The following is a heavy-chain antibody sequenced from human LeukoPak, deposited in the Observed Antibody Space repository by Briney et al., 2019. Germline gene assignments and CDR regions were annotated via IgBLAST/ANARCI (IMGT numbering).Heavy chain of an antibody. CDR1: SGSFSGYY. CDR2: IDHSGST. D-gene: IGHD1-1*01. Sequence: SETLSLTCAVYSGSFSGYYWSWIRQPPGKGLEWIGEIDHSGSTNYNPSLKSRVTISVDTSKNQFSLKLSSVTAADTAVYYCARKRPSYHQNNWFDPWGQGTLVTVSS. CDR3: ARKRPSYHQNNWFDP. V-gene: IGHV4-34*01. J-gene: IGHJ5*02.